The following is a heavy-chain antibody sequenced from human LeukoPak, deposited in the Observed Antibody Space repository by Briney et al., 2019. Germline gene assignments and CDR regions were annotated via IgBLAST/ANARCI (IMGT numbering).Heavy chain of an antibody. J-gene: IGHJ4*02. CDR1: GFSASSNY. Sequence: GGSLRLSCAASGFSASSNYMSWVRQAPGKGLEWASVIKGNGFDTYYADSVKGRFTVSRDNSKNTLSLQMNSLSAEDTAVYYCAKDTGPLMITFGGVVISYFDYWGQGALVTVSS. CDR2: IKGNGFDT. D-gene: IGHD3-16*01. V-gene: IGHV3-53*01. CDR3: AKDTGPLMITFGGVVISYFDY.